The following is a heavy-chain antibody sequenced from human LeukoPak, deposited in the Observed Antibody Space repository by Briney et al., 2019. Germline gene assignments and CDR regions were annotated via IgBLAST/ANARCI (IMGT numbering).Heavy chain of an antibody. CDR2: INPNSRAT. Sequence: XGQAXXQGVXWLVLINPNSRATNYAQNFQGSLTMTRHTSISTAYMELSRLRSDDTAVYYCARESRDYFDYWGQGTLVTVSS. J-gene: IGHJ4*02. CDR3: ARESRDYFDY. V-gene: IGHV1-2*02.